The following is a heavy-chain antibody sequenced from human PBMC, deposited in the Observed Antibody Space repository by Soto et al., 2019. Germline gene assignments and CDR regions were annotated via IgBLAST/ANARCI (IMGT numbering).Heavy chain of an antibody. CDR1: GFPFSKYA. Sequence: GGSLRLSCAASGFPFSKYAMSWVRQAPGKGLEWVSSINSGGGSTHYADSVKGRFTISRDNSKNTVYLQMNSLRAEDTALYYCADPGACSSGNCDFDYWGEGTLVTVSS. CDR2: INSGGGST. J-gene: IGHJ4*02. D-gene: IGHD2-15*01. CDR3: ADPGACSSGNCDFDY. V-gene: IGHV3-23*01.